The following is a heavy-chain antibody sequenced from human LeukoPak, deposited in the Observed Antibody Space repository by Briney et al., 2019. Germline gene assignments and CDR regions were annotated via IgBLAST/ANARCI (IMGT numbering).Heavy chain of an antibody. D-gene: IGHD6-13*01. CDR1: GFTLSSYG. CDR3: AKGRSSWSDYDAFDI. CDR2: IRYDGSNK. V-gene: IGHV3-30*02. Sequence: GGSLRLSCAASGFTLSSYGMHWVRQAPRKGLEWVAFIRYDGSNKYSATSVKRRFPISRDNSTITLSLQLYSLTAEATAVYYCAKGRSSWSDYDAFDIWGQGTMVTVSS. J-gene: IGHJ3*02.